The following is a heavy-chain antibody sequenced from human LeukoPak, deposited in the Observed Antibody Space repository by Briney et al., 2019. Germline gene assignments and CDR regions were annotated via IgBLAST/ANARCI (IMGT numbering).Heavy chain of an antibody. CDR2: ISWNGARI. J-gene: IGHJ6*02. V-gene: IGHV3-9*01. CDR3: ARGGGLDV. D-gene: IGHD3-16*01. CDR1: GFTFDDYA. Sequence: GGSLRLSCAASGFTFDDYAMHWVRQAPGKGLEWVSGISWNGARIGYADSVKGRFTISRDNAKNSLYLQMSNLRAEDTAVYFCARGGGLDVWGQGATVTVSS.